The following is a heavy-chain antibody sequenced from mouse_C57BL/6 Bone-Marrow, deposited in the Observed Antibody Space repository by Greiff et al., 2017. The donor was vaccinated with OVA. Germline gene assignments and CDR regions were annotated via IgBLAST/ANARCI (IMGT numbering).Heavy chain of an antibody. V-gene: IGHV1-82*01. Sequence: QVQLQQSGPELVKPGASVKISCKASGYAFSSSWMNWVKQRPGKGLEWIGRIYPGDGDTNYNGKFKGKATLTADKSSSTAYMQLSSLTSEDSAVYFCAKFITTVVARPWFAYWGQGTLVTVSA. J-gene: IGHJ3*01. D-gene: IGHD1-1*01. CDR1: GYAFSSSW. CDR2: IYPGDGDT. CDR3: AKFITTVVARPWFAY.